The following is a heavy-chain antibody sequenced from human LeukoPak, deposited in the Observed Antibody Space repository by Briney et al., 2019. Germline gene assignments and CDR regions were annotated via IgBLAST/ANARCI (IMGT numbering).Heavy chain of an antibody. CDR2: INWNGGST. V-gene: IGHV3-20*04. D-gene: IGHD6-13*01. CDR1: GFTFDDYG. J-gene: IGHJ4*02. CDR3: ARDTGAGYSSTVDY. Sequence: SGGSLRLSCAASGFTFDDYGMSWVRQAPGKGLEWVSGINWNGGSTGYADSVKGRFTISRDNAKNSLYLQMNSLRAEDTAVYYCARDTGAGYSSTVDYWGQGTLVTVSS.